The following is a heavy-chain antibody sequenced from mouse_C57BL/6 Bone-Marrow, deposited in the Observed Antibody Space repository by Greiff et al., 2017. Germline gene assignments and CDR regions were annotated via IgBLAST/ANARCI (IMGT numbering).Heavy chain of an antibody. Sequence: EVKLVESGGDLVKPGGSLKLSCAASGFTFSSYGMSWVRQTPDKRLEWVATISSGGSYTYYPDSVKGRFTISRDNAKNTLYLQMSSLKSEDTAMYYCASQYYYGKHWYFDVCGTGTTVTVSS. CDR2: ISSGGSYT. CDR3: ASQYYYGKHWYFDV. CDR1: GFTFSSYG. J-gene: IGHJ1*03. V-gene: IGHV5-6*01. D-gene: IGHD1-1*01.